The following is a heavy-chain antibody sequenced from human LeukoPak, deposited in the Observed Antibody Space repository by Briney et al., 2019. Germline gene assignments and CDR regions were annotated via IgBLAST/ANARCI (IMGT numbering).Heavy chain of an antibody. D-gene: IGHD6-19*01. Sequence: PGGSLRLSCAASGFTFSGDWMSWVRQAPGKGLEWVANVNQDESEKFSVDSVWGRFTISRDNAKNSLYLQMNSLRAEDTALYYCAKDTLPYSSGWYRWGQGTLVTVSS. CDR3: AKDTLPYSSGWYR. V-gene: IGHV3-7*03. CDR2: VNQDESEK. CDR1: GFTFSGDW. J-gene: IGHJ5*02.